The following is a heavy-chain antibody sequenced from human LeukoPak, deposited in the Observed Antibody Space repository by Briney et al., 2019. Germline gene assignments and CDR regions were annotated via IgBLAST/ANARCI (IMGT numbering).Heavy chain of an antibody. CDR1: GGTFSSYA. CDR2: SIPILGIA. CDR3: ARDPITGTTYYYYYGMDV. D-gene: IGHD1-14*01. Sequence: SVKVSCKASGGTFSSYAISWVRQAPGQGLEWMGRSIPILGIANYAQKFQGRVTITADKSTSTAYMELSSLRSEDTAVYYCARDPITGTTYYYYYGMDVWGQGTTVTVSS. J-gene: IGHJ6*02. V-gene: IGHV1-69*04.